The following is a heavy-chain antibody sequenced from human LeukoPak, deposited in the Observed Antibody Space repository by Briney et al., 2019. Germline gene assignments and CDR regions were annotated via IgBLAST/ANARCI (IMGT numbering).Heavy chain of an antibody. CDR3: AKAKVQYYDLFDI. Sequence: PGGSLRLSCAASGFTFSSYAMSSVRQAPGERLEWVSAISGRGGSTYYADSVKGRFTISRDNSKNTLYLQMNSLRAEDTAVYYCAKAKVQYYDLFDIWGQGTMVTVSS. CDR2: ISGRGGST. CDR1: GFTFSSYA. D-gene: IGHD3-22*01. J-gene: IGHJ3*02. V-gene: IGHV3-23*01.